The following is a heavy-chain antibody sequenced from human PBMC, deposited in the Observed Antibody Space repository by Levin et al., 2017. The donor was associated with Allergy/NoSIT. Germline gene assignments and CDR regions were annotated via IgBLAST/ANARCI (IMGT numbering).Heavy chain of an antibody. CDR1: GFTFDDYT. Sequence: GESLKISCAASGFTFDDYTMHWVRQAPGKGLEWVSLISWDGGSTYYADSVKGRFTISRDNSKNSLYLQMNSLRTEDTALYYCAKDLAGMTSYYYYMDVWGKGTTVTVSS. J-gene: IGHJ6*03. V-gene: IGHV3-43*01. CDR3: AKDLAGMTSYYYYMDV. CDR2: ISWDGGST.